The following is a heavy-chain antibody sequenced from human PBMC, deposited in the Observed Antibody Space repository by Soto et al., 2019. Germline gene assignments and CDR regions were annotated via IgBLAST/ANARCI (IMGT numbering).Heavy chain of an antibody. CDR3: VKDGGYCSSSTCYSPRNHYFDS. V-gene: IGHV3-7*03. D-gene: IGHD2-2*01. Sequence: GGSLRLSCEASGFTFSDYWMSWVRQAPGKGPEWVANIKFDGSEKQYVDSVRGRFTISRDNSRNSLFLQMNSLRVGDTAVYYCVKDGGYCSSSTCYSPRNHYFDSWGQGTLVTAPQ. CDR2: IKFDGSEK. J-gene: IGHJ4*02. CDR1: GFTFSDYW.